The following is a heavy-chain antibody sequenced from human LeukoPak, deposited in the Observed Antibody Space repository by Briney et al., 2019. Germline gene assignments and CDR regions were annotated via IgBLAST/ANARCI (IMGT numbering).Heavy chain of an antibody. CDR2: ISGSGGST. CDR1: GFTFSGYA. Sequence: GGSLRLSCAASGFTFSGYAMSWVRQAPGKGLEWVSAISGSGGSTYYADSVKGWFTISRDNSKNTLYLQMNSLRAEDTAVYYCAKGPLVVPAATEYYFDYWGQGTLVTVSS. CDR3: AKGPLVVPAATEYYFDY. D-gene: IGHD2-2*01. J-gene: IGHJ4*02. V-gene: IGHV3-23*01.